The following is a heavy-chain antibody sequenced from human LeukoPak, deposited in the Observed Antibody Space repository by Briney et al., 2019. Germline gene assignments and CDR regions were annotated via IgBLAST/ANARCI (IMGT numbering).Heavy chain of an antibody. CDR3: AKDYLRAYYDILIGYDAFDI. CDR2: ISGSGGST. D-gene: IGHD3-9*01. CDR1: GFTFSSYA. V-gene: IGHV3-23*01. J-gene: IGHJ3*02. Sequence: GGSLRLSCAASGFTFSSYAMSWVRQAPGKGLEWVSAISGSGGSTYYADSVKGRFTISRDNSKDTLYLQMNSLRAEDTAVYYCAKDYLRAYYDILIGYDAFDIWGQGTMVTVSS.